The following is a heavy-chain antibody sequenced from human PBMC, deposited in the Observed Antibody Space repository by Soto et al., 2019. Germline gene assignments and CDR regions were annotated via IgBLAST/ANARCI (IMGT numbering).Heavy chain of an antibody. D-gene: IGHD3-22*01. V-gene: IGHV3-74*01. J-gene: IGHJ4*02. CDR1: GFTFSSYW. CDR2: INGDGSTA. Sequence: EVQLVESGGGLVQPGGSLRLSCAASGFTFSSYWMHWVRQAPGKGLVWVSGINGDGSTATYADSVKGRFIISRDNAKNMLYLQMNSLTAEDTAVYYCARPRYDGSGTPFDHWGQGTLFTVSS. CDR3: ARPRYDGSGTPFDH.